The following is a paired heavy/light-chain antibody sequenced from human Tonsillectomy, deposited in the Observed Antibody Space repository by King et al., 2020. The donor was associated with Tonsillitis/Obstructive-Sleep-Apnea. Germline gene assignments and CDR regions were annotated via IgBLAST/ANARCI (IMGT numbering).Light chain of an antibody. CDR3: QQAHSFPPN. CDR1: EGISSW. V-gene: IGKV1-12*01. Sequence: DIQMTQSPSSVSASVGDRVTITCRASEGISSWLAWYQQKPGKAPELLIYAASSLQGGVPSRFSGSGSGTEFTLTISNLQPEDFATYYCQQAHSFPPNFGGGTKVEI. J-gene: IGKJ4*01. CDR2: AAS.
Heavy chain of an antibody. J-gene: IGHJ6*03. CDR2: IVVGSGYT. CDR1: GLTFSSSA. Sequence: QMQLVQSGPEVKKPGTSVKVSCKASGLTFSSSAVQWVRQSRGQGLEWIGRIVVGSGYTTYAQKLQDRVTLSRDMSSSTAYMELSGLTSEDTAVYYCAAASPRVSWTGVWYMDVWGKGTTVIVSS. CDR3: AAASPRVSWTGVWYMDV. D-gene: IGHD3-16*01. V-gene: IGHV1-58*01.